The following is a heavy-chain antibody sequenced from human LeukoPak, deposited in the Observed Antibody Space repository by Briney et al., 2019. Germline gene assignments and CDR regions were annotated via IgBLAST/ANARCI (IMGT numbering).Heavy chain of an antibody. Sequence: GGSLRLSCVASGFVFNTYWIYWVRQAPGKGLEWVATINQDGTETRYVDSVKGRFTISRDNAKNSLYLQMNSLRAEDTAVYYCARGIAAAGSYYYYMDVWGKGTTVTVSS. CDR2: INQDGTET. J-gene: IGHJ6*03. V-gene: IGHV3-7*01. CDR1: GFVFNTYW. D-gene: IGHD6-13*01. CDR3: ARGIAAAGSYYYYMDV.